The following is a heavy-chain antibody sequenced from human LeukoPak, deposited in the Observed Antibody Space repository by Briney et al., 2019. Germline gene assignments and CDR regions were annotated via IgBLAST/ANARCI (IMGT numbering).Heavy chain of an antibody. V-gene: IGHV3-21*01. CDR2: ISSSSSYI. D-gene: IGHD3-16*02. J-gene: IGHJ6*03. Sequence: GGSLRLSCAASGFTFSSYSMNWVRQAPGKGLEWVSSISSSSSYIYYADSVKGRFTISRDNAKNSLYLQMNSLRAEDTAVYYCARDLVYDYVWGSYRYISYYYMDVWGKGTTVTISS. CDR3: ARDLVYDYVWGSYRYISYYYMDV. CDR1: GFTFSSYS.